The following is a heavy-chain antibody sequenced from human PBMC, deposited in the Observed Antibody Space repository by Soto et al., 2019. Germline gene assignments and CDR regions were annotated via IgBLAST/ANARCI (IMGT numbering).Heavy chain of an antibody. CDR3: AREPAALWFGEFVFDY. D-gene: IGHD3-10*01. J-gene: IGHJ4*02. CDR1: GGTVSSYT. Sequence: QVQLVQSGAEVKKPGSSVKVSCKASGGTVSSYTISWVRQAPGQGLEWMGRIIPILGIANYAQNFQGRVTVHADKTTNTAYRELGRLRSEDTALYYCAREPAALWFGEFVFDYWGQGTLVTVSS. CDR2: IIPILGIA. V-gene: IGHV1-69*08.